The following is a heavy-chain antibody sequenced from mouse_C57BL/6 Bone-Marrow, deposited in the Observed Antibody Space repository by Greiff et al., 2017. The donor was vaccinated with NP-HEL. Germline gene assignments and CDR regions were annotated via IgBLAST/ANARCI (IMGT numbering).Heavy chain of an antibody. CDR3: ARSAPYYGSSPYWYFDV. Sequence: VQLQQSGAELVNPGASVKLSCKASGYTFTSYWMHWVKQRPGQGLEWIGMIHPNSGSTNYNEKFKSKATLTVDKSSSTAYMQLSSLTSEDSAVYYCARSAPYYGSSPYWYFDVWGTGTTVTVSS. CDR2: IHPNSGST. CDR1: GYTFTSYW. D-gene: IGHD1-1*01. J-gene: IGHJ1*03. V-gene: IGHV1-64*01.